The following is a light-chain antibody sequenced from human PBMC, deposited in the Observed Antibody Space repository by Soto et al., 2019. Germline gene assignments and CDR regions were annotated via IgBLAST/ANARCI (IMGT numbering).Light chain of an antibody. CDR2: AVS. CDR1: QGIRND. Sequence: DIQMTQSPSSLSASVGDRVTINCRASQGIRNDLGWYQQKPGKAPKCLIYAVSSLRSGVPSRFSGSGSGTEFTLTISSLQPEDFATYYCQRYNSYWTFGQGTKVDIK. V-gene: IGKV1-17*01. CDR3: QRYNSYWT. J-gene: IGKJ1*01.